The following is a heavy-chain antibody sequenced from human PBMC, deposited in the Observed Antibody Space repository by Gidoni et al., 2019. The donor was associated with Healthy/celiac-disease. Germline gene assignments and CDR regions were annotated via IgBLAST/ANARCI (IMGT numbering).Heavy chain of an antibody. CDR3: ARGNGDFWSGYYFDY. D-gene: IGHD3-3*01. CDR2: IYYSGST. Sequence: VQLQESGPGRLQPSQTLSLTCTVSGGSSRGGDYYWSWVRQPPGKGLEWIGYIYYSGSTYYNPSLKSRVTISVDTSKNQFSLKLSSVTAADTAVYYCARGNGDFWSGYYFDYWGQGTLVTVSS. J-gene: IGHJ4*02. V-gene: IGHV4-30-4*01. CDR1: GGSSRGGDYY.